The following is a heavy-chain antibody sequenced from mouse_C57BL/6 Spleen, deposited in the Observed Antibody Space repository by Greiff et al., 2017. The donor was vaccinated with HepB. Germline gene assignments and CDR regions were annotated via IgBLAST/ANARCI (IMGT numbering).Heavy chain of an antibody. CDR1: GYTFTSYW. CDR3: AKGGYSTGAMDY. V-gene: IGHV1-61*01. Sequence: VQLQQPGAELVRPGSSVKLSCKASGYTFTSYWMEWVKQRPGQGLEWIGNIYPSDSETHYNQKFKDKATLTVDKSSSTAYMQLSSLTSEDSAVYYCAKGGYSTGAMDYWGQGTSVTVSS. CDR2: IYPSDSET. D-gene: IGHD1-1*01. J-gene: IGHJ4*01.